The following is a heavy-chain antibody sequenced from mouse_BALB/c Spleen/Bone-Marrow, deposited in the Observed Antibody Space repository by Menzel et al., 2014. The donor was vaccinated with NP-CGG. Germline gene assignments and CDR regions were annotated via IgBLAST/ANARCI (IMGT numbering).Heavy chain of an antibody. CDR2: IDPENGNT. J-gene: IGHJ3*01. CDR1: GFNIKDYY. D-gene: IGHD2-3*01. Sequence: EVQLQQSGAELVRPGALVKLSCKSSGFNIKDYYMHWVKQRPEQGLEWIGWIDPENGNTIYDPKFQGKASITADTSSNTAYLQLSSLTSEDTASYYCAPIYDGYCVAWFAYWGQGTLVTVSA. CDR3: APIYDGYCVAWFAY. V-gene: IGHV14-1*02.